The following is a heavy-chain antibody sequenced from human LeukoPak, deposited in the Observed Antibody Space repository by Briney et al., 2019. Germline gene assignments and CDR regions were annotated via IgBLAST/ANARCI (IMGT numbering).Heavy chain of an antibody. J-gene: IGHJ3*02. CDR1: GFTFSDHY. CDR2: AKNKVDSYTI. V-gene: IGHV3-72*01. CDR3: TRGHYYGSGTYFDEDTFDI. Sequence: GGSLRLSCAASGFTFSDHYMDWIRQVPGKGLEWVGRAKNKVDSYTIQYAASVRGRFSISRDDSMNSLYLQMNSLKTEDTAVYYCTRGHYYGSGTYFDEDTFDIWGRGTMVTVSS. D-gene: IGHD3-10*01.